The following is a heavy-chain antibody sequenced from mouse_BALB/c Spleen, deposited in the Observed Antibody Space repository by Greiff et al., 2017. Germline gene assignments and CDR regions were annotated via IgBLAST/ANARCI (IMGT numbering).Heavy chain of an antibody. V-gene: IGHV14-4*02. CDR3: NAWGYDDNDV. CDR2: IDPENGDT. J-gene: IGHJ1*01. D-gene: IGHD2-3*01. Sequence: VQLQQSGAELVRSGASVKLSCTASGFNIKDYYMHWVKQRPEQGLEWIGWIDPENGDTEYAPKFQGKATMTADTSSNTAYLQLSSLTSEDTAVYYCNAWGYDDNDVWGAGTTVTVSS. CDR1: GFNIKDYY.